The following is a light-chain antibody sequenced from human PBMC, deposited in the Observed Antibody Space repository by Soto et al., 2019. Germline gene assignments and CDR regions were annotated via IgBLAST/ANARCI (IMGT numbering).Light chain of an antibody. V-gene: IGKV3-11*01. CDR2: DAS. CDR3: QQRSNWPPGT. CDR1: QTVSSY. Sequence: EIVLTQSPATLSLSPGERATLSCRASQTVSSYLAWYQQKPGQAPRLLIYDASNRATGIPARFSGSGSGTDFTLTISSLEPEDFAVYYCQQRSNWPPGTFGPGTKVDMK. J-gene: IGKJ3*01.